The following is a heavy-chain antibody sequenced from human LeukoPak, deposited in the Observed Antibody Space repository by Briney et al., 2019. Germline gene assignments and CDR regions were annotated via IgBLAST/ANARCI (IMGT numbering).Heavy chain of an antibody. D-gene: IGHD6-13*01. Sequence: PGGSLRLSCAASGFTFSSYSMNWVRQAPGEGLEWVSYISSSSTIYYADSVKGRFTISRDNAKNSLYLQMNSLRDEDTAVYYCARLTMIGYSSSWPDDYWGQGTLVTVSS. CDR3: ARLTMIGYSSSWPDDY. V-gene: IGHV3-48*02. J-gene: IGHJ4*02. CDR1: GFTFSSYS. CDR2: ISSSSTI.